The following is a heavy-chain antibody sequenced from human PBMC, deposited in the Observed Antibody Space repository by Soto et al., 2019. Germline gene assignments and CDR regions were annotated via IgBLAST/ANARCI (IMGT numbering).Heavy chain of an antibody. CDR3: ARVVHSQNTWFDP. CDR1: CGSISSGGYS. J-gene: IGHJ5*02. CDR2: IYHSGST. Sequence: PSETLSLTCAVSCGSISSGGYSWSWIRQPPGKGLEWIGYIYHSGSTYYTPSLKSRVTISVDRSKNQFSLKLSSVTAADTAVYYCARVVHSQNTWFDPWGQGTLVTVSS. V-gene: IGHV4-30-2*01.